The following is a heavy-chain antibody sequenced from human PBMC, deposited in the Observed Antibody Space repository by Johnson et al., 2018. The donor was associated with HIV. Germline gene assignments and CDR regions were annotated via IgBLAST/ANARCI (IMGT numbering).Heavy chain of an antibody. D-gene: IGHD1-26*01. V-gene: IGHV3-30*14. CDR3: ARDPLVGTVTVGAFDI. CDR2: ISYDGSNK. J-gene: IGHJ3*02. Sequence: QVQVVESGGGVVQPGRSLRLSCAASGFTFSSYAMHWVRQAPGKGLEWVAVISYDGSNKYYGDSVMGRFTISRDNSNNTVYLQMNSLRAEDTAVYFCARDPLVGTVTVGAFDIWGQGTMVTVSS. CDR1: GFTFSSYA.